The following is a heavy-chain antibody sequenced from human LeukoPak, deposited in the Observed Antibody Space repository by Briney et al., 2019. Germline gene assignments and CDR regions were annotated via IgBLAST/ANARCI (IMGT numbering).Heavy chain of an antibody. CDR2: ISSRSSTT. D-gene: IGHD4-17*01. V-gene: IGHV3-48*01. J-gene: IGHJ5*02. CDR1: GFTFSNYS. Sequence: GGSLRLSCAASGFTFSNYSMNWVRQAPGKGLEWVSYISSRSSTTYYVHSVKGRFTISRDNAKNSLYLQMNSLRAEDTAVYYCAKGRMTTVTTSWFDPWGQGTLVTVSS. CDR3: AKGRMTTVTTSWFDP.